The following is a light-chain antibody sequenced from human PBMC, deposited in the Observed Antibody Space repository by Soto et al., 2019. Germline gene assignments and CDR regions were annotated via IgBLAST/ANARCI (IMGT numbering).Light chain of an antibody. V-gene: IGKV1-5*03. CDR2: KAS. J-gene: IGKJ1*01. CDR3: QHYNSYSEA. CDR1: QTISSW. Sequence: DIQMTQSPSTLSGSVGDRVTITCRASQTISSWLAWYQQKPGKAPKLLSYKASTVKSGVPSRFSGSGSGTESTLTISSLQPDDFATYYCQHYNSYSEAFGQGTK.